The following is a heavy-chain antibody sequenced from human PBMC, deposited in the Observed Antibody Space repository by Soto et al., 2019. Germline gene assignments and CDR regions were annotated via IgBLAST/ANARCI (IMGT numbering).Heavy chain of an antibody. CDR2: IDPSDSYI. CDR3: ARKTLAAAGRSWFDP. CDR1: GYTFSGHW. V-gene: IGHV5-10-1*01. D-gene: IGHD6-13*01. J-gene: IGHJ5*02. Sequence: GESLKISCKTSGYTFSGHWISWVRQVPGRGLQWMGNIDPSDSYINYNPAFRGHVTFSVDKSSSTAYLHWSSLRSDDTAVYYCARKTLAAAGRSWFDPWGQGTLVTVSS.